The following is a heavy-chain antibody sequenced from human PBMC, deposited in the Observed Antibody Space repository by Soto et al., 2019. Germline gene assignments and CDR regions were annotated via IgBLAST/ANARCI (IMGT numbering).Heavy chain of an antibody. D-gene: IGHD3-22*01. CDR3: ARRPALTYYDSSGYQIFDY. V-gene: IGHV4-30-2*01. Sequence: PSETLSLTCAFAAGSFSTGDYYWNWSRQPPGKGMEWIGYIYTSGSTYYSSSLKSRVTISVDRSKNQFSLKLSSVTAADTAVYYCARRPALTYYDSSGYQIFDYWGQGTLVTVSS. CDR1: AGSFSTGDYY. J-gene: IGHJ4*02. CDR2: IYTSGST.